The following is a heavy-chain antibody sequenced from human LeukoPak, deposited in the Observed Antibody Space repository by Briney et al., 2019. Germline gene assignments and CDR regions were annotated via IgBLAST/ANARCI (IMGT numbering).Heavy chain of an antibody. J-gene: IGHJ5*02. CDR3: ARDLPYYYDSSQWFDP. Sequence: SETLSLTCTVSGGSISSSSYYCGWIRQPPGRGLEWIGSIYYSGSTYYNPSLKSRVTISVDTSKNQFSLKLSSVTAADTAVYYCARDLPYYYDSSQWFDPWGQGTLVTVSS. V-gene: IGHV4-39*02. CDR2: IYYSGST. CDR1: GGSISSSSYY. D-gene: IGHD3-22*01.